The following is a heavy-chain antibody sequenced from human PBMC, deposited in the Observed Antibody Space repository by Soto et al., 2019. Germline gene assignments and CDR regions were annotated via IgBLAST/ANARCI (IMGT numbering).Heavy chain of an antibody. CDR3: TSPHHWTARENWFDP. D-gene: IGHD1-1*01. Sequence: QVRLRESGPGLVNLSGTLSLTCDVSGDSIVRNNWWTWIRQAPGKGLEWIAEIYHSGETNYNPSLKRRVTISLHKSKEQFSLSVASVTAADTAVFYCTSPHHWTARENWFDPGGQGILVPVSS. CDR2: IYHSGET. J-gene: IGHJ5*02. CDR1: GDSIVRNNW. V-gene: IGHV4-4*02.